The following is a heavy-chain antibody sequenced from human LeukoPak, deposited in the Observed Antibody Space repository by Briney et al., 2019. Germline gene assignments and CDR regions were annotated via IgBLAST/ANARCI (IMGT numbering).Heavy chain of an antibody. CDR1: GFTFSSFA. Sequence: GGSLRLSCAASGFTFSSFAMSWVRQAPGKGLEWVSAISGSGGSTYYADSVKGRFTISRDNSKNTLYLQMNSLRAEVTAVYYCAKDQYYYDSSGYYPDAFDIWGQGTMVTVSS. V-gene: IGHV3-23*01. CDR2: ISGSGGST. D-gene: IGHD3-22*01. CDR3: AKDQYYYDSSGYYPDAFDI. J-gene: IGHJ3*02.